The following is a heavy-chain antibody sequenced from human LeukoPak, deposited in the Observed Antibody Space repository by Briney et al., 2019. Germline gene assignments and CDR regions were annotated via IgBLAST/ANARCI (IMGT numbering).Heavy chain of an antibody. Sequence: PGGSLRLSCAASGFTFSRYGMNWVRQAPGKGLEWVSYITGRGTIYYADSVEGRFTISRDNAKNSLYLQMNSLRAEDTATYYCARDGVAGATLFDYWGQGTLVTVSS. J-gene: IGHJ4*02. CDR2: ITGRGTI. CDR1: GFTFSRYG. CDR3: ARDGVAGATLFDY. V-gene: IGHV3-48*03. D-gene: IGHD1-26*01.